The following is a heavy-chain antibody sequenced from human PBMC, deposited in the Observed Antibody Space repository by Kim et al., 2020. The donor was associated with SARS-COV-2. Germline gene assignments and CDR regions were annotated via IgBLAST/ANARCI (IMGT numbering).Heavy chain of an antibody. CDR2: IYHSGST. J-gene: IGHJ5*02. D-gene: IGHD3-10*01. Sequence: SETLSLTCTVSGYSISSGYYWGWIRQPPGKGLEWIGSIYHSGSTSYNPSLKSRVTISVDTSKNQFSLRLTSVTAADTAVYYCARGPLWFGESSENWFDPWGQGTLVTVSS. CDR3: ARGPLWFGESSENWFDP. V-gene: IGHV4-38-2*02. CDR1: GYSISSGYY.